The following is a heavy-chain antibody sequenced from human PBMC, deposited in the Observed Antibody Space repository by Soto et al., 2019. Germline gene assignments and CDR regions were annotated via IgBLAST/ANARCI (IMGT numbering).Heavy chain of an antibody. J-gene: IGHJ4*01. CDR3: AHRPAVAALGRPYFDH. V-gene: IGHV2-5*01. Sequence: QITLKESGPTLVKPTQTLTLTCTFSGLSFSTSGVGVGWVRQPPGKALEWLALIYWNDEKRYSPSLRSRLTITKDTSKNQVVLTLPNVDPVDTATYYCAHRPAVAALGRPYFDHWGQGTLVTVSS. CDR1: GLSFSTSGVG. D-gene: IGHD6-13*01. CDR2: IYWNDEK.